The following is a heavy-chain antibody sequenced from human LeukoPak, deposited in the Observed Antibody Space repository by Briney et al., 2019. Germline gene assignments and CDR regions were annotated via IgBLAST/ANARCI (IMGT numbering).Heavy chain of an antibody. CDR1: GGTFSSYA. CDR3: ARAPLAVAGTGYFDY. D-gene: IGHD6-19*01. Sequence: GASVKVSCKASGGTFSSYAISRVRQAPGQGLEWMGGIIPIFGTANYAQKFQGRVTITADESTSTAYMELSSLRSEDTAVYYCARAPLAVAGTGYFDYWGQGTLVTVSS. V-gene: IGHV1-69*13. J-gene: IGHJ4*02. CDR2: IIPIFGTA.